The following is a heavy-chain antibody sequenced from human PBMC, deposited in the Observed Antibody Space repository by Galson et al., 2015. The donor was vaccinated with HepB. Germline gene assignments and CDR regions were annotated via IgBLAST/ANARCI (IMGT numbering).Heavy chain of an antibody. CDR1: GGSSSTSSYY. CDR2: INYSGIT. Sequence: TLSLTCTVSGGSSSTSSYYWGWIRQPPGKGLELIGIINYSGITYYNPSLESRVIISVDTSKNQFSLRLTSLTAADTAVYYCPRGIHGPGYGSNWYYFDFWGQGTLVTVSS. V-gene: IGHV4-39*01. CDR3: PRGIHGPGYGSNWYYFDF. J-gene: IGHJ4*02. D-gene: IGHD6-13*01.